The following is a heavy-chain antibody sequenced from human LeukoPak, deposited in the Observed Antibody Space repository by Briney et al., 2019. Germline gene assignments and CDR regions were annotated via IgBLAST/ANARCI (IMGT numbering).Heavy chain of an antibody. D-gene: IGHD3-3*01. CDR1: GFAVNSNY. J-gene: IGHJ4*02. CDR3: ARGFFNFDY. Sequence: GGSLRLSCAASGFAVNSNYLSWVRQAPGKGLEWVSVIYSGGDTSYVDSVKGRFTISRDNSKNTVHLQMNSLRPEDTAVYYCARGFFNFDYWGQGILVTVSS. CDR2: IYSGGDT. V-gene: IGHV3-66*02.